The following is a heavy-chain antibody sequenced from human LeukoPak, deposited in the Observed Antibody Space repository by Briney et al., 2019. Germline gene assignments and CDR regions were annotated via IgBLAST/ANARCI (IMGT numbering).Heavy chain of an antibody. D-gene: IGHD6-19*01. CDR3: ARGGYYSSGWIDY. J-gene: IGHJ4*02. CDR1: GFTFSSYW. Sequence: GGSLRLSCAASGFTFSSYWMHWVRQAPGKGLVWVSRINSDGSSTTYADSVKGRFTISRDSAKNTLYLQMNSLRAEDTAVYYCARGGYYSSGWIDYWGQGTLVTVSS. V-gene: IGHV3-74*01. CDR2: INSDGSST.